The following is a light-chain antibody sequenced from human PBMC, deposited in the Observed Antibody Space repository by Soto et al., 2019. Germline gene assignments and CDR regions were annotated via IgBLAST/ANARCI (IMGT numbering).Light chain of an antibody. V-gene: IGKV3-20*01. CDR2: GAS. CDR1: QSVSSSY. CDR3: QQYGSAWT. Sequence: DIVLTQSPVPLSLSPGERATLSCRASQSVSSSYLAWYQQKPGQAPRLLIYGASSRATGIPDRFSGSGSGTDFTLTISRLEPEDFAVYYCQQYGSAWTFGQGTKVDIK. J-gene: IGKJ1*01.